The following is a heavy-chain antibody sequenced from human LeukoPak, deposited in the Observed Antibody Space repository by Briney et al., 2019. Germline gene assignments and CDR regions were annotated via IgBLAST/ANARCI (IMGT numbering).Heavy chain of an antibody. V-gene: IGHV1-18*01. CDR3: ARSSKWELSLYGMDV. J-gene: IGHJ6*02. CDR1: GYTFNNYG. Sequence: ASVKVSCKPSGYTFNNYGITWVRQAPGQGLEWMGRISAYNGNTNYAQKLQGRVTMTTDTSTSTAYMELRSLRSDDTAVYYCARSSKWELSLYGMDVWGQGTTVTVSS. CDR2: ISAYNGNT. D-gene: IGHD1-26*01.